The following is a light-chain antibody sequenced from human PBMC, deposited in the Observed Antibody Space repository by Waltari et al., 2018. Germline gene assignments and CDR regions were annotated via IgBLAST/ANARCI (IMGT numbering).Light chain of an antibody. J-gene: IGKJ2*01. V-gene: IGKV3-20*01. Sequence: EIVLTQSPGTLSLSPGERATLSCRDSQSVSNNYLAWYQQKPGQAPRLLMYVASTRATGIPDRFSGSGSGTDFTLTISRLEPEDFAVYYCQQYVTSLYTFGQGTKLEIK. CDR2: VAS. CDR3: QQYVTSLYT. CDR1: QSVSNNY.